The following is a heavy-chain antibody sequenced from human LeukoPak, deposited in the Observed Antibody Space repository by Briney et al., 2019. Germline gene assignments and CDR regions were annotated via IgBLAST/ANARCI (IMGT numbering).Heavy chain of an antibody. V-gene: IGHV3-48*04. D-gene: IGHD5-18*01. J-gene: IGHJ4*02. CDR3: ARLRGYSYGYGDY. CDR2: ISSSGNTI. Sequence: PGGSLRLSCAASGFTFSSYSMNWVRQAPGKGQEWVSYISSSGNTIDYADSVKGRFTISRDNAKNSLYLQMVSLRAEDTAVYYCARLRGYSYGYGDYWGQGTLVTVSS. CDR1: GFTFSSYS.